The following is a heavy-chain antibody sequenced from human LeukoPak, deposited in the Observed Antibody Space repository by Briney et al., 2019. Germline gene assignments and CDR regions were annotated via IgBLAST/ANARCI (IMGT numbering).Heavy chain of an antibody. J-gene: IGHJ4*02. D-gene: IGHD4-23*01. CDR1: GGSLSGYY. V-gene: IGHV4-34*01. CDR2: INHSGST. CDR3: ARGVTDTN. Sequence: PSETLSLTCAVYGGSLSGYYWSRIRQPPGKGLEWIGEINHSGSTNYTPSLKSRVTISLDTSKNEFSLNLSSVTAADTAVYYCARGVTDTNWGQGTLVTVSS.